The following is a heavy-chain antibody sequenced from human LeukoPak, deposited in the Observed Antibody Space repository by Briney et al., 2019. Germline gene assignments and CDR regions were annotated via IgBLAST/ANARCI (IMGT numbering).Heavy chain of an antibody. V-gene: IGHV1-69*13. D-gene: IGHD2-8*01. CDR2: IIPIFGTA. Sequence: ASVKVSCKASGGTFSSYAISWVRQAPGQGLEWMGGIIPIFGTANYAQKFQGRATITADESTSTAYMELSSLRSEDTAVYYCARDKAPTDIVLTNWGQGTLVTVSS. J-gene: IGHJ4*02. CDR1: GGTFSSYA. CDR3: ARDKAPTDIVLTN.